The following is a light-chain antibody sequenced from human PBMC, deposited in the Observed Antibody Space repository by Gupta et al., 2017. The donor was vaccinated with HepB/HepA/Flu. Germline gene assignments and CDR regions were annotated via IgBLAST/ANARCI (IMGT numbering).Light chain of an antibody. CDR2: KDS. Sequence: SSELTQPPSVSVSPGQTARITCSGDAMPKQYAYWYQQKPGQAPVLVIYKDSERPSGIPERFSGSSSGTTVTLTICGVQAEDEADYYCQSADSSGTYVVFGGGTKLTVL. CDR3: QSADSSGTYVV. J-gene: IGLJ2*01. CDR1: AMPKQY. V-gene: IGLV3-25*03.